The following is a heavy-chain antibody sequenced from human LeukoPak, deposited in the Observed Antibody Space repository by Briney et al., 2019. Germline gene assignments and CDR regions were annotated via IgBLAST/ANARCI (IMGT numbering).Heavy chain of an antibody. CDR2: INHSGST. Sequence: TLSLTCAVYGGSFSGYYWSWIRQPPGKGLEWIGEINHSGSTNYNPSLKSRVTISVDTSKNQFSLKLSSVTAADTAVYYCARARIAARNARDFDYWGQGTLVTVSS. CDR1: GGSFSGYY. CDR3: ARARIAARNARDFDY. D-gene: IGHD6-6*01. V-gene: IGHV4-34*01. J-gene: IGHJ4*02.